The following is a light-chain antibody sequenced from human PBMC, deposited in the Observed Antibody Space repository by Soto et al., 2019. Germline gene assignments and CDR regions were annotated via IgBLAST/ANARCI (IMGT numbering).Light chain of an antibody. CDR1: SSDVGGYNY. V-gene: IGLV2-8*01. J-gene: IGLJ2*01. CDR3: SSYAGSNIVV. Sequence: QSALTQPPSASGSPGQSVTISCTGTSSDVGGYNYVSWYQQHPGKAPKLMIYEVNNRPSGVHDRFSGSKSGNTASLTVSGLQAEDEADYYCSSYAGSNIVVFGGGTKLTVL. CDR2: EVN.